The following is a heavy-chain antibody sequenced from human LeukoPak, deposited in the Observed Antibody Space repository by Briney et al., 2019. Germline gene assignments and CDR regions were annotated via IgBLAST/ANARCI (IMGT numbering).Heavy chain of an antibody. Sequence: SETLSLTCTVSGGSISSYYWSWIRQPPGKGLEWIGYIYTSGSTNYNPSLKSRVIISVDTSKNQFSLKLSSVTAADTAVYYCARGSPPLDIVVVPAAYFDYWGQGTLVTVSS. V-gene: IGHV4-4*09. D-gene: IGHD2-2*01. CDR2: IYTSGST. CDR3: ARGSPPLDIVVVPAAYFDY. J-gene: IGHJ4*02. CDR1: GGSISSYY.